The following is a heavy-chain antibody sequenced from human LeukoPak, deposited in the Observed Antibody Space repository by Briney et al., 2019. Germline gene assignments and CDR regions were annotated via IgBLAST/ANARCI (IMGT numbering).Heavy chain of an antibody. Sequence: SETLSLTCAVYGGSFSGYYWSWIRQPPVKGLEWIGEINHSGSTNYNPSLKSRVTISVDTSKNQFSLKLSSVTAADTAVYYCARPGAAIGKGYFQHWGQGTLVTVSS. J-gene: IGHJ1*01. V-gene: IGHV4-34*01. CDR2: INHSGST. CDR3: ARPGAAIGKGYFQH. CDR1: GGSFSGYY. D-gene: IGHD2-2*02.